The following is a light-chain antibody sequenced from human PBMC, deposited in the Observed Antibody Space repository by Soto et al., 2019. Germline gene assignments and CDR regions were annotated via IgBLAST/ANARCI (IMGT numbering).Light chain of an antibody. CDR1: SSDVGGYNY. Sequence: QSVLTQPASVSGSPGQSITISCTGTSSDVGGYNYVSWYQQHPAKAPKLMIYEVSNRPSGVSNRFSGSKSGNTASLTISGLQAEDEADYYCSSYTVFGGGTKLTVL. CDR3: SSYTV. CDR2: EVS. V-gene: IGLV2-14*01. J-gene: IGLJ2*01.